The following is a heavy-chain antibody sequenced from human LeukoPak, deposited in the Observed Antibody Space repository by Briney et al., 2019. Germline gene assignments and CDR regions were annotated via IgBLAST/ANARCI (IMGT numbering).Heavy chain of an antibody. CDR2: ISGSGTTI. Sequence: GGSLRLSCAASGFTFTSYVMNWVRQAPGKGLECVSYISGSGTTIFYADSVKVRFTISRDNAKNSLYLQMNSLRAEDTAVYYCARERAEWENYWGQGTLVTVSS. CDR1: GFTFTSYV. CDR3: ARERAEWENY. J-gene: IGHJ4*02. D-gene: IGHD1-26*01. V-gene: IGHV3-48*03.